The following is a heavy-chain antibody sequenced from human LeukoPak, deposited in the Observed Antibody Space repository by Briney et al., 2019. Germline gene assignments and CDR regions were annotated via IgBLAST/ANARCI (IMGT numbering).Heavy chain of an antibody. CDR1: RFTFSSYS. J-gene: IGHJ4*02. D-gene: IGHD3-10*01. V-gene: IGHV3-21*01. CDR3: AREVSTVRGVND. Sequence: GGSLRLSCAASRFTFSSYSMNWVRQAPGKGLEWVSSISSSSSYIYYADSVKGRFTISRDNAKNSLYLQMNSLRAEDTAVYYCAREVSTVRGVNDWGQGTLVTVSS. CDR2: ISSSSSYI.